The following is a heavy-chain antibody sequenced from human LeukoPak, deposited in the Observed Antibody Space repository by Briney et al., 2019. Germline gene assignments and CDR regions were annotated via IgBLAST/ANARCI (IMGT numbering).Heavy chain of an antibody. CDR2: IIPIFGIA. CDR3: ARDQYQYCSGTSCYYYFDY. J-gene: IGHJ4*02. D-gene: IGHD2-2*01. V-gene: IGHV1-69*04. Sequence: SVKVSCKASGGTFSSYAISWVRQAPGQGLEWMGRIIPIFGIANYAQKFQGRVTITADKSTSTAYMELSSLRSEDTAVYYCARDQYQYCSGTSCYYYFDYWGRGTLVTVSS. CDR1: GGTFSSYA.